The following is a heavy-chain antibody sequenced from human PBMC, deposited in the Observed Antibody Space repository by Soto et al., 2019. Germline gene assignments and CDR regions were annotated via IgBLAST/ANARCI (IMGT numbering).Heavy chain of an antibody. CDR3: ARAVWLRAPGDY. Sequence: ASVKVSCKASGYTFTSYGISWVRQAPGQGLEWMGWISAYNGNTDYAQKLQGRATMTTDTSTSTAYMELRSLRSDDTAVYYCARAVWLRAPGDYWGQGTLVTVSS. V-gene: IGHV1-18*04. J-gene: IGHJ4*02. D-gene: IGHD3-22*01. CDR1: GYTFTSYG. CDR2: ISAYNGNT.